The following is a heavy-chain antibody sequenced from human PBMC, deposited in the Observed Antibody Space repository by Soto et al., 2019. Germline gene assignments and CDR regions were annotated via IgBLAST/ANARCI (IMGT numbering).Heavy chain of an antibody. CDR2: ISSGSSYI. CDR1: GFTFSSYS. V-gene: IGHV3-21*01. Sequence: GSLRLSCAASGFTFSSYSMNWVRQAPGKGLEWVSSISSGSSYIYYADSVKGRFTISRDNAKNSLYLQMNSLRAEDTAVYYCARVSGSSGWYFDYWGQGTLVTVSS. CDR3: ARVSGSSGWYFDY. J-gene: IGHJ4*02. D-gene: IGHD6-19*01.